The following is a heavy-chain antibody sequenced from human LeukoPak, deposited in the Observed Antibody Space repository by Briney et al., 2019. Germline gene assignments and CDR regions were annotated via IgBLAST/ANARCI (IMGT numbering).Heavy chain of an antibody. CDR3: ARDGYYDILTGYYAIDY. J-gene: IGHJ4*02. V-gene: IGHV3-7*01. CDR1: GFTFSDYW. CDR2: IKQDGSEK. D-gene: IGHD3-9*01. Sequence: GGSLRLSCAASGFTFSDYWMSWVRQAPGKGLEWVANIKQDGSEKYYVDSVKGRFTISRDNAKNSLYLQMNSLRAEDTAVYYCARDGYYDILTGYYAIDYWGQGTLVTVSS.